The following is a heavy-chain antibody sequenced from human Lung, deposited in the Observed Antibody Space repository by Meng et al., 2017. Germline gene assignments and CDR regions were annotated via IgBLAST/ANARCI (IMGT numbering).Heavy chain of an antibody. Sequence: HVQLQQGVGGLVTPSETLALSCVVYGGSFSGDYWSWIRQPPGKGLEWIGEINHSGSTNYNPSLKSRVTISVDTSKNQFSLKLSSVTAADTAVYYCARPKQANWYFDLWGRGTLVTVSS. J-gene: IGHJ2*01. D-gene: IGHD1/OR15-1a*01. CDR3: ARPKQANWYFDL. CDR1: GGSFSGDY. CDR2: INHSGST. V-gene: IGHV4-34*01.